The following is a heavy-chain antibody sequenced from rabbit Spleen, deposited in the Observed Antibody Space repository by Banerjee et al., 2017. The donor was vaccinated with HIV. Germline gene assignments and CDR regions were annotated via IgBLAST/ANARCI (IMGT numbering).Heavy chain of an antibody. V-gene: IGHV1S40*01. CDR1: GVSFSGSSY. J-gene: IGHJ6*01. D-gene: IGHD1-1*01. CDR2: IEGGSSTFT. CDR3: ARDTSSSCSSYGIDL. Sequence: QSLEESGGDLVKPGASLTLTCIASGVSFSGSSYMCWVRQAPGKRLEWIAGIEGGSSTFTYFASRAKVRFTTSKTASTTVTLLMTRLTAAYTSTYFFARDTSSSCSSYGIDLWGPGTLVTVS.